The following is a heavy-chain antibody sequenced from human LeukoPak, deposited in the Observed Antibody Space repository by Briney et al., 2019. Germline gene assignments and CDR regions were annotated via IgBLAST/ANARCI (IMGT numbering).Heavy chain of an antibody. CDR3: ARDGPSGSYYY. Sequence: TSETLSLTCIVSGGSISTSAYYWGWIRQPPGEGLQWIGSIYYSGNTYYNSSLKSRVTISVDTSTSQFSLRLSSVTAADTAVYYCARDGPSGSYYYWGQGTLVTVSS. CDR2: IYYSGNT. CDR1: GGSISTSAYY. D-gene: IGHD1-26*01. J-gene: IGHJ4*02. V-gene: IGHV4-39*02.